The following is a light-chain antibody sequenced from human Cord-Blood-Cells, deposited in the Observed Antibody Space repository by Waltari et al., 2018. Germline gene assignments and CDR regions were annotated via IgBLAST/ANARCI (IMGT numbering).Light chain of an antibody. J-gene: IGLJ3*02. CDR2: EGS. V-gene: IGLV2-23*01. CDR3: CSYAGSSTWV. CDR1: SSDVGSENL. Sequence: QSALTQPASVSGSPGQSITISCTGTSSDVGSENLVSWYQQHPGKAPKLMIYEGSKRPSGVSNRFSGSKSGNTASLTISGLQAEDVADYYCCSYAGSSTWVFGGGTKLTVL.